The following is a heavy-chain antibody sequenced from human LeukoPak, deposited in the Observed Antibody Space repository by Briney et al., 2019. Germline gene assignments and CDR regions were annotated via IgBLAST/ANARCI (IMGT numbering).Heavy chain of an antibody. V-gene: IGHV3-7*01. CDR1: GFIFNSYW. CDR3: ASRTWNFDL. CDR2: IKQDGSER. Sequence: GGSLRLSCAASGFIFNSYWMSWVRQAPGKGLEWVANIKQDGSERYYVDSVKGRFTISRYNAKSALYLQMNSLRAEDTALYYCASRTWNFDLWGRGTLLSVSS. J-gene: IGHJ2*01.